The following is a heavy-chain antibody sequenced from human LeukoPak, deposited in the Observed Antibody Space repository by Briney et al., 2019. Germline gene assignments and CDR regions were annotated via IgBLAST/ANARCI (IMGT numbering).Heavy chain of an antibody. CDR1: GSTFSDYY. D-gene: IGHD3-10*01. CDR3: AERAAMVRGGWYMDV. V-gene: IGHV3-11*01. CDR2: ISGSGSNI. J-gene: IGHJ6*03. Sequence: GGSLRLSCAASGSTFSDYYMRWIRQAPGKGLEWVSDISGSGSNIYNADSVKGRFTISRDNSKNTLYLQMNSLRAEDTAVYYCAERAAMVRGGWYMDVWGKGTTVTISS.